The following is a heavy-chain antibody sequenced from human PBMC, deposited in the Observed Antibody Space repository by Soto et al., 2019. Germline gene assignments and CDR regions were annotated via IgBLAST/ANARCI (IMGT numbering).Heavy chain of an antibody. CDR3: VRLVGNSWLDH. Sequence: SQTLSLTCAISGDSVSSNSAVWNWIRQSPSRGLEWLGRTYYRSQWHYEYAVFVQSRISIDPDTSKNQFFLQLNSVTPEDTAVYYCVRLVGNSWLDHWGQGTLVTVSS. CDR2: TYYRSQWHY. V-gene: IGHV6-1*01. D-gene: IGHD3-9*01. CDR1: GDSVSSNSAV. J-gene: IGHJ4*02.